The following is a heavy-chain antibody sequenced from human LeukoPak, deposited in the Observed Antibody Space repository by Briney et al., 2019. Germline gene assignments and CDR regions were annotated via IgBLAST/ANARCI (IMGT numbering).Heavy chain of an antibody. CDR2: IKQDGSEK. D-gene: IGHD6-19*01. J-gene: IGHJ5*02. V-gene: IGHV3-7*01. CDR1: GFTLSNAW. CDR3: ARRGTIAVPVFWFDP. Sequence: GGSLRLSCAASGFTLSNAWMNWVRQAPGKGLEWVANIKQDGSEKYYLDSLEGRFTISRDNAKNSVYLQINRLRAEDTAVYYCARRGTIAVPVFWFDPWGQGTLVIVSS.